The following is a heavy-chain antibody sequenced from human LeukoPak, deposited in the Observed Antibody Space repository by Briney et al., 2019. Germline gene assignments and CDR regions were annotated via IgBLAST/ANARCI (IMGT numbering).Heavy chain of an antibody. V-gene: IGHV3-30*18. D-gene: IGHD4-11*01. CDR3: AKATDDYYYYYGMDV. J-gene: IGHJ6*02. CDR1: GFTFSSYG. CDR2: ISYDGSNK. Sequence: GRSLRLSCAASGFTFSSYGMHWVRQAPGKGLEGVAVISYDGSNKYYADSVKGRFTISRDNSKNTLYLQMNSLRAEDTAVYYCAKATDDYYYYYGMDVWGQGTTVTVSS.